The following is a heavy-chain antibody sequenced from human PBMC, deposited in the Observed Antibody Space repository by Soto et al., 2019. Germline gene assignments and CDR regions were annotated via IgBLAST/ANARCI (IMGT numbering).Heavy chain of an antibody. CDR2: ISGSGGST. Sequence: GVLRLSCAASGFTFSSYAMSWVRQAPGKGLEWVSAISGSGGSTYYADSVKGRFTISRDNSKNTLYLRMNSLRAEDTAVYYCAPPRSAVATGDYWGQGTLVTVSS. J-gene: IGHJ4*02. CDR1: GFTFSSYA. CDR3: APPRSAVATGDY. V-gene: IGHV3-23*01. D-gene: IGHD4-17*01.